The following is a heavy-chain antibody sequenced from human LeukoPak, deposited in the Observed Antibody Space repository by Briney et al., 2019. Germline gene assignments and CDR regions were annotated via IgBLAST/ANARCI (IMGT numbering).Heavy chain of an antibody. CDR1: GGTFSSYA. V-gene: IGHV1-69*01. CDR3: AREALTNGRLDAFDI. CDR2: IIPIFGTA. D-gene: IGHD2-2*01. Sequence: SVTVSCKASGGTFSSYAISWVRQAPGQGLEWMGGIIPIFGTANYAQKFQGRVTITADESTSTAYMELSSLRSEDTAVYYCAREALTNGRLDAFDIWGQGTMVTVSS. J-gene: IGHJ3*02.